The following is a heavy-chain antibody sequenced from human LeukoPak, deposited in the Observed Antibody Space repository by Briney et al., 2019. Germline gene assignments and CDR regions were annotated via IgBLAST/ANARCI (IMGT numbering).Heavy chain of an antibody. J-gene: IGHJ4*02. V-gene: IGHV3-30-3*01. D-gene: IGHD3-3*01. CDR1: GFIFGGHA. Sequence: GGPFRLSCAASGFIFGGHAVHGFRKAPGKGLQWLAVISDDGSKTYYADTVEGPFTISRDNSKSTIYREINSLRSEDTAIYYCARGFNDFWSGSQLEYWGQGTLFTVSS. CDR3: ARGFNDFWSGSQLEY. CDR2: ISDDGSKT.